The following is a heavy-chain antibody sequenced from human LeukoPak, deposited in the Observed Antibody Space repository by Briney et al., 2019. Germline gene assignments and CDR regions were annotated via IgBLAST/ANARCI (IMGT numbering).Heavy chain of an antibody. J-gene: IGHJ4*02. D-gene: IGHD5-24*01. V-gene: IGHV3-30*02. CDR3: AKDQGDDLDY. CDR1: GFIFSSYG. Sequence: SGGSLRLSCAASGFIFSSYGMHWVRQAPGKGLEWVAFIRNDGSNKYYADSVKGRFTISRDNSKNTLYLQMNSLRAEDTAVYYCAKDQGDDLDYWGQGTLVTVSS. CDR2: IRNDGSNK.